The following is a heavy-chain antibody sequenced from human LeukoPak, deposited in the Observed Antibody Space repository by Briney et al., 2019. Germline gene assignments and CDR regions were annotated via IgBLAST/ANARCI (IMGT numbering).Heavy chain of an antibody. CDR2: IFHSGSV. CDR3: ARVVASTSIDS. J-gene: IGHJ4*02. V-gene: IGHV4-38-2*02. CDR1: GCSINSGYF. Sequence: SETLSLTCTVSGCSINSGYFWGWVRQPPGKGPEWIGSIFHSGSVYYNPSLRSRVTISVDTSKNQVSLKVTSVTAADTALYYCARVVASTSIDSWGQGILVTVSS. D-gene: IGHD2-15*01.